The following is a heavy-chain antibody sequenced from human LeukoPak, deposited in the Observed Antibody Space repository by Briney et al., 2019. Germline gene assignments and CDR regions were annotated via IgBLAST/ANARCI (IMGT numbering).Heavy chain of an antibody. CDR3: ARQPIAAVLNWFDP. J-gene: IGHJ5*02. Sequence: GESLKISCKGSGYTFHSYWIAWVRQMPGKGLEWMGIIYPGDSDTRYSPSFQGQVTISADKSISTAYLQWSSLKASDTAMYYCARQPIAAVLNWFDPWGQGTLVTVSS. CDR2: IYPGDSDT. CDR1: GYTFHSYW. D-gene: IGHD6-13*01. V-gene: IGHV5-51*01.